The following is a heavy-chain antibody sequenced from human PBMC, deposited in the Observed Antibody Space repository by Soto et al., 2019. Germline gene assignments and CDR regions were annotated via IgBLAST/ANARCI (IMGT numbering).Heavy chain of an antibody. V-gene: IGHV4-59*01. CDR2: IYYSGST. J-gene: IGHJ6*03. CDR3: ARVNGYDSIDYYYYYMDV. Sequence: QVQLQESGPGLVKPSETLSLTCTVSGGSISSYYWSWIRQPPGKGLEWIGYIYYSGSTNYNPSLKSRVTISVDTSKNQFSLKLSSVTAADTAVYYCARVNGYDSIDYYYYYMDVWGKGTTVTVSS. CDR1: GGSISSYY. D-gene: IGHD5-12*01.